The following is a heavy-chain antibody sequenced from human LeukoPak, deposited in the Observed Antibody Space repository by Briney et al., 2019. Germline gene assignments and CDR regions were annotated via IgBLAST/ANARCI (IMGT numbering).Heavy chain of an antibody. D-gene: IGHD2-15*01. J-gene: IGHJ4*02. CDR1: GFTSSSYS. CDR3: ASLYCSGGSCYFTN. CDR2: ISSSSSYI. Sequence: KTGGSLRLSCAASGFTSSSYSMNWVRQAPGKGLEWVSSISSSSSYIYYADSVKGRFTISRDNAKNSLYLQMNSLRAEDTAVYYCASLYCSGGSCYFTNWGQGTLVTVSS. V-gene: IGHV3-21*01.